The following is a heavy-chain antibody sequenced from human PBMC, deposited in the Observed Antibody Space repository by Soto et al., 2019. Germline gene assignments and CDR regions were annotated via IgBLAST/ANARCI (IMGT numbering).Heavy chain of an antibody. CDR3: AIVSLSYRQDRMAV. Sequence: ASVKVSCKASGYTFTRYDINWGRQATGQGLEWMGWMNPNSGNTGYAQKFQGRVTMTRNTSISTAYMELSSLRSEDTAVYYCAIVSLSYRQDRMAVWGQGTTVIVSS. CDR1: GYTFTRYD. V-gene: IGHV1-8*01. J-gene: IGHJ6*01. D-gene: IGHD1-26*01. CDR2: MNPNSGNT.